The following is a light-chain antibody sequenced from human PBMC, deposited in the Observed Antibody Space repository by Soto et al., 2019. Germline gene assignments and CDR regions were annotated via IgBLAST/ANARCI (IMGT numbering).Light chain of an antibody. CDR2: KAS. V-gene: IGKV1-5*03. CDR3: QQYNSWLT. J-gene: IGKJ4*01. Sequence: DIQMTQSPSTLSASVGDRVTITCRASQSISSWLAWYQQKPGKAPKLLIYKASSLESGVPSRFSGSGSGTEFTLTISSLQPDDFATYYCQQYNSWLTFGGGTKVDSK. CDR1: QSISSW.